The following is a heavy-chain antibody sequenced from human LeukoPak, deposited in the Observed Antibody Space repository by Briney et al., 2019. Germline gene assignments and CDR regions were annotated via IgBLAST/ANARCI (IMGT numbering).Heavy chain of an antibody. CDR3: AGHVYGSRGCFGVLGGGGPLVSVF. CDR1: GGSTSSYY. V-gene: IGHV4-59*08. Sequence: SETQSLTCTVSGGSTSSYYGGWLQQPPEKGLEWIGNNHYSGTTNYNPSLQSQVTISIDTPNNHSSLKRSPLTAADTAVYYFAGHVYGSRGCFGVLGGGGPLVSVFWG. J-gene: IGHJ6*01. D-gene: IGHD3-22*01. CDR2: NHYSGTT.